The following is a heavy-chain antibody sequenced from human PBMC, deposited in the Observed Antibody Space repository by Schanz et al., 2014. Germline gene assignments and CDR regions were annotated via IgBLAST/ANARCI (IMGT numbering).Heavy chain of an antibody. J-gene: IGHJ6*02. CDR1: GGSMRRGAYS. CDR2: VFHSGSP. Sequence: QVQLQESGSGLVTPSQTLSLTCGVSGGSMRRGAYSWNWIRQSPGKGLEWIGYVFHSGSPYYNPSSKSRPTISLNPSKTQFSLTLRYVTAADTAVYYCAREGPGDYYGMDVWGQGRTVIVSS. V-gene: IGHV4-30-2*06. CDR3: AREGPGDYYGMDV.